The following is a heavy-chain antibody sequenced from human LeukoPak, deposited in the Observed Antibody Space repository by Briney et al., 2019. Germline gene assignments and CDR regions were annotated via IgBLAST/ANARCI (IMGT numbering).Heavy chain of an antibody. Sequence: ASVKVSCKVSGYTLPELSMHWVRQAPGKGLEWMGGFDDENGERVYSQKFQGRVTMTEDRSSDTAYMELNSLTSEDTALYYCATSGGSFDFWGQGTLVIVSS. CDR2: FDDENGER. D-gene: IGHD3-16*01. CDR3: ATSGGSFDF. V-gene: IGHV1-24*01. CDR1: GYTLPELS. J-gene: IGHJ4*02.